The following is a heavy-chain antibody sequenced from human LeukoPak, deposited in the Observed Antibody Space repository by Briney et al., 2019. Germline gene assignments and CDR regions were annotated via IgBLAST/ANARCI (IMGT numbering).Heavy chain of an antibody. V-gene: IGHV3-7*01. J-gene: IGHJ4*02. CDR1: GFTFTSYW. D-gene: IGHD3-22*01. CDR3: AREFVYYYDSSGYYLDY. Sequence: PGGSLRLSCVASGFTFTSYWMSWVRQGPGKGLEWVANIKQDGSTKYYVDSLKGRFTISRDNAKNSLYLQMNSLRAEDTAVYYCAREFVYYYDSSGYYLDYWGQGTLVTVSS. CDR2: IKQDGSTK.